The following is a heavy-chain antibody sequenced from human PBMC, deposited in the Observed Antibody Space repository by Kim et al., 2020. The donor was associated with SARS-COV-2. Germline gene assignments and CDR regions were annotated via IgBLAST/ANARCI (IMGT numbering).Heavy chain of an antibody. V-gene: IGHV3-9*01. CDR2: ISWNSGSI. CDR3: AKGPGWLERGHWFDP. J-gene: IGHJ5*02. CDR1: GFTFDDYA. D-gene: IGHD1-1*01. Sequence: GGSLRLSCAASGFTFDDYAMHWVRQAPGKGLEWVSGISWNSGSIGYADSVKGRFTISRDNAKNSLYLQMNSLRAEDTALYYCAKGPGWLERGHWFDPWGQGTLVTVSS.